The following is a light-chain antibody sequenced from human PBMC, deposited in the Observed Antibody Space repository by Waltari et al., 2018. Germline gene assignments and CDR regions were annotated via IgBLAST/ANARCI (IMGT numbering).Light chain of an antibody. Sequence: QSALTQPPSASGSTGQSVTISCTGTSSDAGGYNYVSWYQQHPGKAPKLMIYEVSKRPSGVPDRFSGSKSGNTASLTVSGLQAEDEADYYCSSYAGSNNLDVFGTGTKVTVL. CDR1: SSDAGGYNY. V-gene: IGLV2-8*01. CDR2: EVS. CDR3: SSYAGSNNLDV. J-gene: IGLJ1*01.